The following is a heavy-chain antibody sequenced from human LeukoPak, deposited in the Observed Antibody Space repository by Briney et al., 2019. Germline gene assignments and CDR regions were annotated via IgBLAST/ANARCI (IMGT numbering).Heavy chain of an antibody. CDR2: IKEDGSEK. CDR1: GFTLSSYW. Sequence: GGSLRLSCAASGFTLSSYWMHWVRQAPGKGLEWVANIKEDGSEKYHADSVKGRFSISRDNAKNSLFLQMNSLRAEDTAVFYCARDQYDTWSRRGNFDSWGQGTLVIVSS. V-gene: IGHV3-7*03. J-gene: IGHJ4*02. CDR3: ARDQYDTWSRRGNFDS. D-gene: IGHD3-3*01.